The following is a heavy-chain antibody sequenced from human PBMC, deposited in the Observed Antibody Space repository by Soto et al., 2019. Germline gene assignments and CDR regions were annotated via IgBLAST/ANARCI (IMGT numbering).Heavy chain of an antibody. V-gene: IGHV5-51*01. CDR3: ARGMGYYYDSSGYYSFAFDI. J-gene: IGHJ3*02. D-gene: IGHD3-22*01. Sequence: GESLKISCKGSGYSFTSYWIGWVRQMPGKGLEWMGIIYPGDSDTRYSPSFQGQVTISADKSISTAYLQWSSLKASDTAMYYCARGMGYYYDSSGYYSFAFDIWGQGTMVTVSS. CDR1: GYSFTSYW. CDR2: IYPGDSDT.